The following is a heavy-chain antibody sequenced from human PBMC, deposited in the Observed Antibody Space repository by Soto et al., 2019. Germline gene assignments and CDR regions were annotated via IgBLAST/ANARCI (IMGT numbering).Heavy chain of an antibody. J-gene: IGHJ5*02. CDR1: GGSISSSNW. Sequence: SETLSLTCAVSGGSISSSNWWSWVRQPPGKGLEWIGEIYHSGSTNYNPSLKSRVTISVDKSKNQFSLKLSSVTAADTAVYYCARSLYSSSWSRAGAWGQGTLVTVSS. V-gene: IGHV4-4*02. CDR2: IYHSGST. CDR3: ARSLYSSSWSRAGA. D-gene: IGHD6-13*01.